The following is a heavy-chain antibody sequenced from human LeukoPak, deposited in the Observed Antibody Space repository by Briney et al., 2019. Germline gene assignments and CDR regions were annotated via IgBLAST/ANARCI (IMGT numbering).Heavy chain of an antibody. D-gene: IGHD5-18*01. Sequence: GGSLRLSCAGSGFSFSSYGMHWVRQAPGKGLEWMAFIRSDGSNKYYADSVKGRFTISRDDSKNTLYLQMNSLRAEDTAVYYCARGVYSYGWSFDSWGQGTLVTVSS. CDR1: GFSFSSYG. CDR2: IRSDGSNK. V-gene: IGHV3-30*02. J-gene: IGHJ4*02. CDR3: ARGVYSYGWSFDS.